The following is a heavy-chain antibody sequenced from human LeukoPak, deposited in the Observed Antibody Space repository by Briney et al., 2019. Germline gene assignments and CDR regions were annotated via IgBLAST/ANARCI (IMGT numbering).Heavy chain of an antibody. CDR2: MNPNSGNT. J-gene: IGHJ5*02. CDR1: GYTFTSYD. V-gene: IGHV1-8*01. Sequence: ASVKVSCKASGYTFTSYDINWVRQATGQGLEWMGWMNPNSGNTGYAQKFQGRVTMTRNPSISTAYMELSSLRSEDTAVYYCARGWPLIAAPPWFDPWGQGTLVTVSS. CDR3: ARGWPLIAAPPWFDP. D-gene: IGHD6-6*01.